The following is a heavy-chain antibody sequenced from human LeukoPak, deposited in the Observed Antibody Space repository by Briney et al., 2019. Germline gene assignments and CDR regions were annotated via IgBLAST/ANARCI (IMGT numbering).Heavy chain of an antibody. J-gene: IGHJ5*02. CDR2: IWYDGSNK. V-gene: IGHV3-33*01. CDR1: GFTFSSYG. CDR3: SRDHLQWLPAIWFDP. Sequence: PGGSLRLSCAASGFTFSSYGMHWVRQAPGKGLEWVAVIWYDGSNKYYADSVKGRFTISRDNSKNTLYLQMNSLRAEDTAVYYWSRDHLQWLPAIWFDPWGQVILVPGSS. D-gene: IGHD6-19*01.